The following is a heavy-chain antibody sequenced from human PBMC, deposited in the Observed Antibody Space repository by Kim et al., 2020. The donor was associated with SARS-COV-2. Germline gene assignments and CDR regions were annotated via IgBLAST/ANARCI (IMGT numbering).Heavy chain of an antibody. D-gene: IGHD3-22*01. Sequence: ASVKVSCKASGYIFTNYIMNWVRQAPGQGLEWMGWINTITGNPTYAQGFTGRFVFSLDTSVSTAYLQISSLKAEDTAMYYCARDHYDSDGQFDQWGQGTLVTVSS. CDR3: ARDHYDSDGQFDQ. CDR1: GYIFTNYI. J-gene: IGHJ4*02. V-gene: IGHV7-4-1*02. CDR2: INTITGNP.